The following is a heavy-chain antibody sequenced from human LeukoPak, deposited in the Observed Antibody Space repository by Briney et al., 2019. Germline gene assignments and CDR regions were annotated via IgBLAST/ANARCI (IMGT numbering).Heavy chain of an antibody. V-gene: IGHV1-69*13. D-gene: IGHD3-3*01. Sequence: SVKVSCKASGGTFSSYAISWVRQAPGQGLEWMGGIIPIFGTANYAQKFQGRVTITADESTSTAYMELSSLRSEDTAVYYCARDREIKTYYDFWSGYRIWGQGTMVTVSS. CDR3: ARDREIKTYYDFWSGYRI. J-gene: IGHJ3*02. CDR2: IIPIFGTA. CDR1: GGTFSSYA.